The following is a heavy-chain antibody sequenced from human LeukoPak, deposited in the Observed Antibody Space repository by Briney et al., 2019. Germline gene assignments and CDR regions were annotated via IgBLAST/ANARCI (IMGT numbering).Heavy chain of an antibody. Sequence: TLSLTCAVYGGSFSGYYWSWIRQPPGKGLEWIGEINHSGSTNYNPSLKSRVTISVDTSKNQFSLKVRSVTDADTAVYYCANIRPSGYVPHDAFDIWGQGTMVTVSS. D-gene: IGHD5-12*01. CDR2: INHSGST. J-gene: IGHJ3*02. CDR1: GGSFSGYY. CDR3: ANIRPSGYVPHDAFDI. V-gene: IGHV4-34*01.